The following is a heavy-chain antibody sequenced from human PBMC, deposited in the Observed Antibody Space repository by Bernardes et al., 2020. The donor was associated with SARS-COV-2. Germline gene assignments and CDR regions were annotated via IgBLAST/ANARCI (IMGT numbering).Heavy chain of an antibody. CDR1: GFTDSTNY. CDR3: AKEGEVGATSD. CDR2: LYSGGDT. Sequence: GGSLRLSCASFGFTDSTNYMSWVRQAPGKGLEWVSVLYSGGDTYYADSVKGRFTISRDNSRNTLYLQMNSLRAEDTAVYYCAKEGEVGATSDWGQGTLVTVSS. D-gene: IGHD1-26*01. J-gene: IGHJ4*02. V-gene: IGHV3-53*01.